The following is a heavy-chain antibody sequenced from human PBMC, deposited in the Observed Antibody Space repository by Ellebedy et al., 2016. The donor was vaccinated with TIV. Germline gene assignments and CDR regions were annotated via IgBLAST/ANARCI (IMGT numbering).Heavy chain of an antibody. CDR1: GGPISSSSYY. D-gene: IGHD2-15*01. V-gene: IGHV4-39*07. Sequence: MPSETLSLTCTVSGGPISSSSYYWGWFRQPPGKGLVWTWSIYYSWRTYYNPSLKRRVTISVDTSKNQFSLKLSSVTAADTAVYYCARALGYCSGGSCYEGRLDYWGQGTLVTVSS. CDR3: ARALGYCSGGSCYEGRLDY. J-gene: IGHJ4*02. CDR2: IYYSWRT.